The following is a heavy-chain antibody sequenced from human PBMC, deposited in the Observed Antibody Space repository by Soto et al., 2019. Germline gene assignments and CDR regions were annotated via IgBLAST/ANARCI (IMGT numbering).Heavy chain of an antibody. D-gene: IGHD5-12*01. CDR2: FDPEDGET. V-gene: IGHV1-24*01. J-gene: IGHJ5*02. CDR3: ATTSLGYSGYDSYWFDP. Sequence: ASVKVSCKVSGYTLTELSMHWVRQAPGKGLEWMGGFDPEDGETIYAQKFQGRVTMTEDTSTDTAYMELSSLGSEDTAVYYCATTSLGYSGYDSYWFDPWGQGTLVTVSS. CDR1: GYTLTELS.